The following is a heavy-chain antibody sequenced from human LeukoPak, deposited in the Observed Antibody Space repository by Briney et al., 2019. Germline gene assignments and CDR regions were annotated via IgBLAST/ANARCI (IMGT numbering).Heavy chain of an antibody. J-gene: IGHJ5*02. CDR3: ARDGPHCTTTSCPGAWLDP. D-gene: IGHD2-2*01. CDR2: IYTSGST. V-gene: IGHV4-4*07. CDR1: GASISNYY. Sequence: SETLSLTCTVSGASISNYYWSWIRQPAGKGLEWIGRIYTSGSTIYNPSLKSRVTMSVDASKNQFSLKLSSVTAADTAVYYCARDGPHCTTTSCPGAWLDPWGQGTLVTVSS.